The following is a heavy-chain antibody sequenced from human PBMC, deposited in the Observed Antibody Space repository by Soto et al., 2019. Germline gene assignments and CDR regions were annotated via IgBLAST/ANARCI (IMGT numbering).Heavy chain of an antibody. CDR3: ARPLFRYCSGGSCYSSAFDI. Sequence: QVQLQESGPGLVKPSGTLSLTCAVSSGSISSSNWWSWVRQPPGKGLEWIGEIYHSGSTNYNPSLQSRVTISVDKSKNQFSLKLSSVTAADTAVYYCARPLFRYCSGGSCYSSAFDIWGQGTMVTVSS. J-gene: IGHJ3*02. CDR2: IYHSGST. D-gene: IGHD2-15*01. CDR1: SGSISSSNW. V-gene: IGHV4-4*02.